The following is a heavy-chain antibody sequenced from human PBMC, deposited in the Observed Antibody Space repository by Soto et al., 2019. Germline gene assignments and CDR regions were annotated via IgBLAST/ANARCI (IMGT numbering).Heavy chain of an antibody. J-gene: IGHJ6*02. Sequence: EVQLVESGGGLVQPGGSLRLSCAASGFTFSHYDMNWVRQSPGKGLEWVSYISSSVTTMYYADSVKGRFTISIDNAKNSRYLQIDSLRVEDKAVYYCARNSPDNNGKNVYYYYGLDVWGQGTTVTVSS. CDR3: ARNSPDNNGKNVYYYYGLDV. CDR1: GFTFSHYD. D-gene: IGHD2-8*01. V-gene: IGHV3-48*03. CDR2: ISSSVTTM.